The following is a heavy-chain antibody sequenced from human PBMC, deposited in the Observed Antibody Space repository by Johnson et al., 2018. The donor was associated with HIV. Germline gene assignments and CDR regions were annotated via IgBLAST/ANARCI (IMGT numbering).Heavy chain of an antibody. CDR2: ISWNSGSI. J-gene: IGHJ3*02. CDR1: GFTFSNYA. D-gene: IGHD3-3*01. V-gene: IGHV3-9*01. Sequence: VQLVESGGGLVQPGGSLRLSCAASGFTFSNYAMHWVRQAPGKGLEYVSAISWNSGSIGYADSVKGRFTISRDNAKNSLYLQMNSLRAEDTALYYCAKDPSKGYNFWSGSPDAFDIWGQGTMVTVSS. CDR3: AKDPSKGYNFWSGSPDAFDI.